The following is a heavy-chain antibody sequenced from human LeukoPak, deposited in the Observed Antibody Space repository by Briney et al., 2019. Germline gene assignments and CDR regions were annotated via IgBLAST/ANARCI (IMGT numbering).Heavy chain of an antibody. D-gene: IGHD5-18*01. V-gene: IGHV4-59*01. Sequence: SETLSLTCTVSDGSINIYYWSWIRQAPGKGLDWIGYIYNSGSTNYNPSLRRRVTISMDTSKIQFSLRLTSVTAADTAMYYCARGYNYGAHYWFDYWGQGTLVTVSS. J-gene: IGHJ4*02. CDR3: ARGYNYGAHYWFDY. CDR1: DGSINIYY. CDR2: IYNSGST.